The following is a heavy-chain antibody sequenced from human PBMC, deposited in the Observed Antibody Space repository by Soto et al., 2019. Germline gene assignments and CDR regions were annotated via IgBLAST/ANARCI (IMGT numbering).Heavy chain of an antibody. D-gene: IGHD3-10*01. J-gene: IGHJ6*02. CDR2: ISYDGSNK. V-gene: IGHV3-30*18. CDR1: GFTFSSYG. CDR3: AKERYYGSGSHGFYYYGMDV. Sequence: QVQLVESGGGVVQPGRSLRLSCAASGFTFSSYGMHWVRQAPGKGLEWVAVISYDGSNKYYADSVKGRFTISRDNSKNRLYLQMNSLRAEETAVYYCAKERYYGSGSHGFYYYGMDVWGQGTTVTVSS.